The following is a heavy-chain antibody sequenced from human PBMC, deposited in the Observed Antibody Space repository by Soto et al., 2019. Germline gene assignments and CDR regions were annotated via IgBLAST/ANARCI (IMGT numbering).Heavy chain of an antibody. CDR2: ISDSGGST. V-gene: IGHV3-23*01. D-gene: IGHD3-10*01. Sequence: EVQLLESGGGLVQPGGSLRLSCAASGITFSSYVMSWVRQAPGKGLEWVSGISDSGGSTYYADSVKGRFTISRDNSKDTMYLQINSLRAEDTAVYYCGKEGYGSGAGNVDYWGQGTLVTVSS. J-gene: IGHJ4*02. CDR1: GITFSSYV. CDR3: GKEGYGSGAGNVDY.